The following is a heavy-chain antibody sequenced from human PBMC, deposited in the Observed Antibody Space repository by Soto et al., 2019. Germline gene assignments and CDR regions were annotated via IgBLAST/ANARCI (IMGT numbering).Heavy chain of an antibody. D-gene: IGHD3-9*01. CDR1: GGSFSGYY. Sequence: SETLSLTCAVSGGSFSGYYWSWIRQPPGKGLEWIGEINHSGSTNYNPSLKSRVTISVDTSKNQFSLKLSSVTAADTAVYYCARHVGPNFYCLLTEGGMDVWGQGTTVTVSS. CDR2: INHSGST. CDR3: ARHVGPNFYCLLTEGGMDV. V-gene: IGHV4-34*01. J-gene: IGHJ6*02.